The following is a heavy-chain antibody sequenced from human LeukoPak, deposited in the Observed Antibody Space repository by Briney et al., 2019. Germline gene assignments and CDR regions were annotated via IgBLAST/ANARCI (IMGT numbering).Heavy chain of an antibody. CDR2: ISDDGSNK. J-gene: IGHJ4*02. V-gene: IGHV3-30*18. D-gene: IGHD1-20*01. Sequence: GGSLRLSCSASGFNFSNFGMHGVRQAPGEGLEGVAVISDDGSNKYYADSVKGRFTISRDNSKNTLDLQMNSLRAEDTAVYYCAKDRAPYNWNDIDYWGQGTLATVSS. CDR1: GFNFSNFG. CDR3: AKDRAPYNWNDIDY.